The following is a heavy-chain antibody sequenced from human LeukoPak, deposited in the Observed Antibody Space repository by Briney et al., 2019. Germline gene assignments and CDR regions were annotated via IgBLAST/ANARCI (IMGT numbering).Heavy chain of an antibody. Sequence: ASVKVSCKASGGTFSSYAISWVRQAPGQGLEWMGGIIPIFGTANYAQKFQGRVTITADESTSTAYMELSSLRSEDTAVYYCARAYGGYYGSGSFPYYYYYYGMDVWGQGTTVTVSS. J-gene: IGHJ6*02. V-gene: IGHV1-69*13. D-gene: IGHD3-10*01. CDR2: IIPIFGTA. CDR3: ARAYGGYYGSGSFPYYYYYYGMDV. CDR1: GGTFSSYA.